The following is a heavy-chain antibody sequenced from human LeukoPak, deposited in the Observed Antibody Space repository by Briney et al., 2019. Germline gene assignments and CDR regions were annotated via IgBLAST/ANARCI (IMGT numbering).Heavy chain of an antibody. CDR3: ARAKNWGYDY. D-gene: IGHD7-27*01. CDR2: INPNNGDT. J-gene: IGHJ4*02. Sequence: GASVKVSCKASGYTFTDPYIHWLRQAPGQGFEWMGWINPNNGDTNYAQRFQGRVTMTRDTSITTTYMDLSRLTFDDTAVYYCARAKNWGYDYWGQGTLVTVSS. CDR1: GYTFTDPY. V-gene: IGHV1-2*02.